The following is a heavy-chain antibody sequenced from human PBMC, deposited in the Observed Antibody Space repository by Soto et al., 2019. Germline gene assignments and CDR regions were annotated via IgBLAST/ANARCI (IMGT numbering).Heavy chain of an antibody. CDR3: ASPTERNYFCSGHWDLFDI. CDR2: IYHSGST. CDR1: GYTMRSGYY. Sequence: SETLSHTWAVSGYTMRSGYYWGCSRQPPGKGLEWIGSIYHSGSTYYNPSLKSRVTISVDTSKNQFSMKLSSVTAADTAVYYCASPTERNYFCSGHWDLFDIWGQGTTVTVSS. D-gene: IGHD3-3*01. V-gene: IGHV4-38-2*01. J-gene: IGHJ3*02.